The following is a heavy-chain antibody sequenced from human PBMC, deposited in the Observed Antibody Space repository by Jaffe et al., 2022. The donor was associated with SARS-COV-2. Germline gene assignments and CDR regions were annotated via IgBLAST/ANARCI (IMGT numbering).Heavy chain of an antibody. D-gene: IGHD4-17*01. J-gene: IGHJ3*02. Sequence: QLVESGGGLVQPGGSLRLSCAASGFSFSIYEMNWVRQAPGKGLEWVSYISSGGGHIHFADSVKGRFTVSRDNAGNSLFLQMNSLRAEDTAVYFCAREDDYFDAFDIWGQGTMVTVSS. CDR1: GFSFSIYE. CDR3: AREDDYFDAFDI. CDR2: ISSGGGHI. V-gene: IGHV3-48*03.